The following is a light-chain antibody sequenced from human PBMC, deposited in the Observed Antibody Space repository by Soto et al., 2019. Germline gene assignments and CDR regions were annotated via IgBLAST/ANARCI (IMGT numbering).Light chain of an antibody. Sequence: IVLTQFPSTLCLSPGESATLSCRAGQSIXNYLDWYEWKPGQAPRLLIYXASNRATGIPAMFSGGGYGTDFTITISRLEPEYVEVYYCQQRINWPTFGGGTKVDI. CDR2: XAS. CDR3: QQRINWPT. CDR1: QSIXNY. V-gene: IGKV3-11*01. J-gene: IGKJ4*02.